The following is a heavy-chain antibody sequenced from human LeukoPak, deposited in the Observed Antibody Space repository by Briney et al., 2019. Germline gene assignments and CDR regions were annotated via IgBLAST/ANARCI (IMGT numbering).Heavy chain of an antibody. V-gene: IGHV3-23*01. CDR3: AKRPSDYGDYVTYFDY. D-gene: IGHD4-17*01. Sequence: QSGGSLRLSCAASGFTFSTYAMSWVRLAPGKGLEWVSTISDSGGETYYADSVKGRFTISRDNSKDTLYLQMNSLRDEDTAVYYCAKRPSDYGDYVTYFDYWGQGTLVTVSS. J-gene: IGHJ4*02. CDR2: ISDSGGET. CDR1: GFTFSTYA.